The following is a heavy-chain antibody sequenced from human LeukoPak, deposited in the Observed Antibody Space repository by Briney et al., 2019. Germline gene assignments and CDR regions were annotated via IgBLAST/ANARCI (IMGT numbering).Heavy chain of an antibody. V-gene: IGHV4-39*07. D-gene: IGHD6-13*01. CDR1: GGSISSSSYY. Sequence: PSETLSLTCTVSGGSISSSSYYWGWIRQPPGKGLEWIGSIYYSGSTNYNPSLKSRVTISVDTSKNQFSLKLSSVTAADTAVYYCARGWIAAADAPAQKSYYYYYYMDVWGKGTTVTISS. CDR2: IYYSGST. J-gene: IGHJ6*03. CDR3: ARGWIAAADAPAQKSYYYYYYMDV.